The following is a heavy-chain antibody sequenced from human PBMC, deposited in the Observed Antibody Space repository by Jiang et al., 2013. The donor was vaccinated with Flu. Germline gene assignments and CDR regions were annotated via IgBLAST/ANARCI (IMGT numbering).Heavy chain of an antibody. D-gene: IGHD2-8*01. J-gene: IGHJ4*02. Sequence: SGAEVKKPGASVKVSCKASGYTFTSYAMHWVRQAPGQRLEWMGWINAGNGNTKYSEKFQGRVTSTRDTSASTAYMELSSLRSEDTAVYYCAIGTLGYCTNGVCPDSPPIDYWGQGTLVTVSS. CDR2: INAGNGNT. CDR3: AIGTLGYCTNGVCPDSPPIDY. V-gene: IGHV1-3*01. CDR1: GYTFTSYA.